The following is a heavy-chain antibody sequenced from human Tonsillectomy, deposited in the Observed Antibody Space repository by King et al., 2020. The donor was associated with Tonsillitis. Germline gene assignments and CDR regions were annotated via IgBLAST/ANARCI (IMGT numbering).Heavy chain of an antibody. J-gene: IGHJ4*02. CDR3: ARDTDHYEGGVHYNIFDS. CDR2: ISPYNGNT. V-gene: IGHV1-18*01. CDR1: GYTFTNFG. D-gene: IGHD3-9*01. Sequence: QLVQSGSEVRKPGASVKVSCKASGYTFTNFGLSWLRQSPAKGLEWMGWISPYNGNTKFAQKFQGRVTLTKDTPTSTASMELRSLRPDDTAVYYCARDTDHYEGGVHYNIFDSWGQGTLVTVSS.